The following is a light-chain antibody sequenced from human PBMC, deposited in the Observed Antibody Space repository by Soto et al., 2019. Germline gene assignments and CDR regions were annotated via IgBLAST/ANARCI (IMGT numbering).Light chain of an antibody. CDR1: QSVSSSY. J-gene: IGKJ1*01. Sequence: ELVLTQSPGTLSLSPGERATLSCRASQSVSSSYLAWYQQKPGQAPRLLLYSASSRATGIPDRFSGSGSGADFTLTINRLEPEDFAVYYCQQYGGSPPTFGQGTKVDI. CDR3: QQYGGSPPT. V-gene: IGKV3-20*01. CDR2: SAS.